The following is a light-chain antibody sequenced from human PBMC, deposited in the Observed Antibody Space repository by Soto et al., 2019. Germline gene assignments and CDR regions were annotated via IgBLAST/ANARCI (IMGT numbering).Light chain of an antibody. J-gene: IGLJ1*01. V-gene: IGLV2-11*01. CDR2: DVS. Sequence: QSALTQPCSVSGSPGQSVTISCTGTSSDVGAYNYVSWYQQHPGKAPKLMTYDVSKRPSGVPDRFSGSKSGNTASLTISGLQAEDEADYYCCSYADNYSYVFGTGTKVTVL. CDR3: CSYADNYSYV. CDR1: SSDVGAYNY.